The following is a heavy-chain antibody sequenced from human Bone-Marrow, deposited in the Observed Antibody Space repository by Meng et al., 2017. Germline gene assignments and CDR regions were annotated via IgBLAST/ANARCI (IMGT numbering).Heavy chain of an antibody. J-gene: IGHJ4*02. CDR1: GYGFLKYG. V-gene: IGHV1-18*01. CDR3: ARVPSLMGGTNFDH. Sequence: ASVKVSCKASGYGFLKYGITWVRQAPGQGLGWVGWISPSNGDVNYAQKLQGRVVIRTDTSINTVYMNLWDLTSADTAMYYCARVPSLMGGTNFDHWGLGTRVTVSS. D-gene: IGHD1-26*01. CDR2: ISPSNGDV.